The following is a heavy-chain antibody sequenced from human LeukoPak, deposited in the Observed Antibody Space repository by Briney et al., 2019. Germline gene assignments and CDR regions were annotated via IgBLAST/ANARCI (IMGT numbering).Heavy chain of an antibody. D-gene: IGHD3-9*01. Sequence: SVKVSCKASGGTFSRYAISWVRQAPGQGLEWMGGIIPIFGTANYAQKFQGRVTITADESTSTAYMEMSNLRSEDTAVYYCAKPYFDWAPFDPWGQGTLVTVSS. CDR1: GGTFSRYA. CDR3: AKPYFDWAPFDP. J-gene: IGHJ5*02. V-gene: IGHV1-69*13. CDR2: IIPIFGTA.